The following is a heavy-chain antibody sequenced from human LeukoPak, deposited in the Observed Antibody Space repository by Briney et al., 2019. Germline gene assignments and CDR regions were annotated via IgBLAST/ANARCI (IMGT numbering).Heavy chain of an antibody. J-gene: IGHJ4*02. D-gene: IGHD3-10*01. CDR2: IKQDGSEK. CDR3: ARSHSVLLWFGDDY. CDR1: GFTFSSFW. V-gene: IGHV3-7*01. Sequence: GGSLRLSCAASGFTFSSFWMSWVRQTPGKGLEWVANIKQDGSEKYYVDSVKGRFTISRDNAKNSLYLQMNSLRAEDTAVYYCARSHSVLLWFGDDYWGQGTLVTVSS.